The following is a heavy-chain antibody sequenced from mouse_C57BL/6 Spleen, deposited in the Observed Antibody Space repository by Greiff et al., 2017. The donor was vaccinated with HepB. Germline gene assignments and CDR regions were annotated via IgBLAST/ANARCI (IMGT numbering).Heavy chain of an antibody. CDR2: IDPETGGT. CDR3: TLYGNSAAWFAY. J-gene: IGHJ3*01. D-gene: IGHD2-1*01. V-gene: IGHV1-15*01. CDR1: GYTFTDYE. Sequence: VNVVESGAELVRPGASVTLSCKASGYTFTDYEMHWVKQTPVHGLEWIGAIDPETGGTAYNQKFKGKAILTADKSSSTAYMELRSLTSEDSAVYYCTLYGNSAAWFAYWGQGTLVTVSA.